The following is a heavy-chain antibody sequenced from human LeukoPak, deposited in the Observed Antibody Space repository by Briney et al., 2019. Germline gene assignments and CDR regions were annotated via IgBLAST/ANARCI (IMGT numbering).Heavy chain of an antibody. CDR2: IYYSGST. CDR3: ARDSNRNPASPTNNYGSGRYYYYGMDV. CDR1: GGSISSYY. D-gene: IGHD3-10*01. Sequence: SETLSLTCTVSGGSISSYYWSWIRQPPGKGLEWIGYIYYSGSTNYNPSLKSRVTISVDTSKNQFSLKLSSVTAADTAVYYCARDSNRNPASPTNNYGSGRYYYYGMDVWGQGTTVTVSS. J-gene: IGHJ6*02. V-gene: IGHV4-59*01.